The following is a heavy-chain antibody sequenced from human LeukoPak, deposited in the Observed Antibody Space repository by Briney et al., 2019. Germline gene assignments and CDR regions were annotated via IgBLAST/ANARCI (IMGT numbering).Heavy chain of an antibody. Sequence: GGSLRLSCAASGFTFSSYAMNGFRQAPGKGLEWVSACGTSDDTYYADSVRGRFTISRDNAKNTVYLQMSSLRAEDTAVYYCAQRPPGTHPFDYWGQGTLVTVSS. D-gene: IGHD6-13*01. J-gene: IGHJ4*02. CDR2: CGTSDDT. V-gene: IGHV3-23*01. CDR3: AQRPPGTHPFDY. CDR1: GFTFSSYA.